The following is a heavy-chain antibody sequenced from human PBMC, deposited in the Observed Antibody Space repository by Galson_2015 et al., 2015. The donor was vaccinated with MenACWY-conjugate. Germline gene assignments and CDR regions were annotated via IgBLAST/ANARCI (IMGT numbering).Heavy chain of an antibody. J-gene: IGHJ5*02. CDR1: GGSISSSDSY. D-gene: IGHD3-22*01. V-gene: IGHV4-39*07. CDR2: IFYSGIS. CDR3: ARATWSYFDNGGYPNWFDT. Sequence: ETLSLTCTVSGGSISSSDSYWDWIRQSPGKGLEWIGSIFYSGISNYNPSLKSRVSISVDTSKNEFSLRLSAVTAADTAEYYCARATWSYFDNGGYPNWFDTWGRGTLVIVSS.